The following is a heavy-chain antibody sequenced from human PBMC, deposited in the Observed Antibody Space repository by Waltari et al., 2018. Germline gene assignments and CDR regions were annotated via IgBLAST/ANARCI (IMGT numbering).Heavy chain of an antibody. J-gene: IGHJ6*02. CDR3: ARVVSSSSPSFYYYGLDV. D-gene: IGHD2-15*01. V-gene: IGHV1-18*04. Sequence: QVQLVQSGTEVKSPGAAVKVSCKASGCTFTNYHVGLVRQAPGQGLEWMGWISTYNGNTRYAQKFQGRVTMTTDTSTSTAYMQLRSLRSDDTAVFYCARVVSSSSPSFYYYGLDVWGQGTTVTVSS. CDR2: ISTYNGNT. CDR1: GCTFTNYH.